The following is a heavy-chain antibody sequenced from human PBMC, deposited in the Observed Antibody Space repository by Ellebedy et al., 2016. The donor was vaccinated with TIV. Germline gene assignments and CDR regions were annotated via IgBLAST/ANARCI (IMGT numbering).Heavy chain of an antibody. CDR3: ARAGSPGGLSSIAARAWFNP. CDR1: GGSISSYY. CDR2: IYYSGST. J-gene: IGHJ5*02. D-gene: IGHD6-6*01. V-gene: IGHV4-59*12. Sequence: SETLSLXXTVSGGSISSYYWSWIRQPPGKGLEWIGYIYYSGSTNYNPSLKSRVTISVDTSKNQFSLKLSSVTAADTAVYYCARAGSPGGLSSIAARAWFNPWGQGTLVTVSS.